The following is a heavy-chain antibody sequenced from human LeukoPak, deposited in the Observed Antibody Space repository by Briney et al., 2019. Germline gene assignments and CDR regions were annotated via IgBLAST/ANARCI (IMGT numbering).Heavy chain of an antibody. D-gene: IGHD3-16*01. CDR1: GFNFANHA. Sequence: GGSLRLSCAASGFNFANHAMSWVRQTPGKGLEWVSAISGGGDITYYADSVKGRFTISRDNSKDTLFLQMHSLRPGDTAVYYCARDVGGVYYYWGQGTLVTVSS. J-gene: IGHJ4*02. CDR3: ARDVGGVYYY. CDR2: ISGGGDIT. V-gene: IGHV3-23*01.